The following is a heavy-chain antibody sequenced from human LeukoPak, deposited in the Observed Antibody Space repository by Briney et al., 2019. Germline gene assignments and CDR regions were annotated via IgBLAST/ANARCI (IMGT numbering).Heavy chain of an antibody. V-gene: IGHV4-31*03. D-gene: IGHD4-17*01. J-gene: IGHJ1*01. CDR2: IYYSGST. Sequence: PSETLSLTCTVSGGSISGGGYYWSWIRQHPGKGLEWIGYIYYSGSTYYNPSLKSRVTISVDTSKNQFSLKLSSVTAADTAVYYCARSMTTVTEGLFQHRGQGTLVTVSS. CDR3: ARSMTTVTEGLFQH. CDR1: GGSISGGGYY.